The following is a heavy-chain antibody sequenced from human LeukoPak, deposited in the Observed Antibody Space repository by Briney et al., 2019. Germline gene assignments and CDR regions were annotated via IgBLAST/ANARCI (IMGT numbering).Heavy chain of an antibody. D-gene: IGHD6-25*01. CDR1: GFTSSSYA. CDR3: AKVPYSSGELDY. V-gene: IGHV3-23*01. Sequence: GGSLRLSCAAAGFTSSSYAMSWVRQAPGKGLEWVSAISGSGGSTYYADSVKGRFTISRGNSKNTLYLQMNSLRGEDTAVYYCAKVPYSSGELDYWGQGTLVTVSS. J-gene: IGHJ4*02. CDR2: ISGSGGST.